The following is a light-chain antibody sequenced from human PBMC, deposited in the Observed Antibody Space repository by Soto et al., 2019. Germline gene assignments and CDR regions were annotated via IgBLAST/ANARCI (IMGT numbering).Light chain of an antibody. CDR1: SSDVGGYNY. J-gene: IGLJ1*01. CDR3: NSYTSSSTYV. Sequence: QSALTQPASVSGSPGQSITISCTGTSSDVGGYNYVSWYQQHPGKAPKLMIYDVSNRPSGVSNLFSGSKSGNTASLTISGLQAEEEADYYCNSYTSSSTYVFGTGTKVTVL. V-gene: IGLV2-14*01. CDR2: DVS.